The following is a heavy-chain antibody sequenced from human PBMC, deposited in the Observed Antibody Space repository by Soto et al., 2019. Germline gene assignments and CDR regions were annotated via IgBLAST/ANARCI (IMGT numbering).Heavy chain of an antibody. CDR2: ISSSSSTI. J-gene: IGHJ4*02. Sequence: GGSLRLSCAASGFTFSTYSMNWVRQAPGKGLEWVSYISSSSSTIFYTDSVKGRFTVSRDNAKNSLYLQMNSLRAEDTAVYYCARTTYYYDSSGPPAYWGKGPLVTVSS. V-gene: IGHV3-48*01. CDR3: ARTTYYYDSSGPPAY. D-gene: IGHD3-22*01. CDR1: GFTFSTYS.